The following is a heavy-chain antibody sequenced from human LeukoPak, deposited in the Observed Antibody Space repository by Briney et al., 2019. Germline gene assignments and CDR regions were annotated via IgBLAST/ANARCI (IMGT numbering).Heavy chain of an antibody. CDR1: RFTFSSYS. V-gene: IGHV3-21*01. CDR2: ISSSSSYI. CDR3: ASEGVDY. J-gene: IGHJ4*02. Sequence: KSGGSLRLSCAASRFTFSSYSMNWVRQAPGKGLEWVSSISSSSSYIYYADSVKGRFTISRDNAKNSLYLQMNSLRAEDTAVYYCASEGVDYWGQRTLVTVSS. D-gene: IGHD3-16*01.